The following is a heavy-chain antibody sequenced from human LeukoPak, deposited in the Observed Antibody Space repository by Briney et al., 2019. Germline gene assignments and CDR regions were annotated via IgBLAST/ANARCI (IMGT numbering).Heavy chain of an antibody. J-gene: IGHJ4*02. D-gene: IGHD3-22*01. CDR2: IIPIFGTA. V-gene: IGHV1-69*13. CDR3: ARSPALYYYDSSYYFDY. Sequence: SVKVSCKASGGTFSSHAISWVRQAPGQGLEWMGGIIPIFGTANYAQKFQGRVTITADESTSTAYMELSSLRSEDTAVYYRARSPALYYYDSSYYFDYWGQGTLVTVSS. CDR1: GGTFSSHA.